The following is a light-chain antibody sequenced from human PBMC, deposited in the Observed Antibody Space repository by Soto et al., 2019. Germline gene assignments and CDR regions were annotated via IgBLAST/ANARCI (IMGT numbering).Light chain of an antibody. CDR1: QAVNTS. CDR2: LAS. J-gene: IGKJ2*01. V-gene: IGKV3D-11*01. CDR3: QQYDNLPPT. Sequence: EIVLTQSPATLSSFPGDRVTLSCRASQAVNTSLAWYQHKPGQAPRLLIYLASNRAAGVPARFSGSGSGTDFTLTISDVEPEDFAVYYCQQYDNLPPTFGQGTKLEIK.